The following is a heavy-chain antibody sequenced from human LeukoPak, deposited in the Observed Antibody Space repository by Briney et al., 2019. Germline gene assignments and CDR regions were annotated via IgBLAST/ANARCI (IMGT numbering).Heavy chain of an antibody. CDR1: GVSIISSSYD. Sequence: SETLSLTCTVSGVSIISSSYDWGWIRQPPGKGLEWIGSINYSGSTDYSPSLKSRVTISVDASKNQFSLKMSSVTAADTAVYYCARHFDNWGQGTLVTVSS. V-gene: IGHV4-39*01. CDR2: INYSGST. CDR3: ARHFDN. J-gene: IGHJ4*02.